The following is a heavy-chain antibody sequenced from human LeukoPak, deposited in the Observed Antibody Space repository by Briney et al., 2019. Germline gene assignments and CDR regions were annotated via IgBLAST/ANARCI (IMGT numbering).Heavy chain of an antibody. Sequence: ASVKVSCKASGYTFTSYGISWVRQAPGQGLEWMGWISAYNGNTNYAQKLQGRVTMTTDTSTSTAYMELRSLRSDDTAVYYCARVDDTAMANWFDPWGQGTLVTVSS. CDR1: GYTFTSYG. J-gene: IGHJ5*02. CDR3: ARVDDTAMANWFDP. CDR2: ISAYNGNT. V-gene: IGHV1-18*01. D-gene: IGHD5-18*01.